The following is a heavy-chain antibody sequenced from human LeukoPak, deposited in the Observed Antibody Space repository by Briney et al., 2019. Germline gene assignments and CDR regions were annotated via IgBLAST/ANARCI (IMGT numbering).Heavy chain of an antibody. CDR2: IHPGGSDI. Sequence: KYGESLKISCKGSGYSFTTHWIGWVRQMPGKGLELMGIIHPGGSDIRYSPSFQGQVTISADKSISTAYLQWSSLKASDTAMYYCARLPYCGGDCYPNWFDPWGRGTLVTVSS. CDR1: GYSFTTHW. CDR3: ARLPYCGGDCYPNWFDP. J-gene: IGHJ5*02. D-gene: IGHD2-21*02. V-gene: IGHV5-51*01.